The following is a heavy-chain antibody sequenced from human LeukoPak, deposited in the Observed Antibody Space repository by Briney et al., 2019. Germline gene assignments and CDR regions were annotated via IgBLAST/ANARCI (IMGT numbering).Heavy chain of an antibody. Sequence: GGSLRLSCAASGFTFSTYWMTWVRQAPGKGLEWVANIKQDGSQKYYVDSVKGRLTISRDNAKNSLYLQMNSLRAEDTAVYYCARDSPYYDFWSGWGNDYWGQGTLVTVSS. CDR2: IKQDGSQK. CDR1: GFTFSTYW. D-gene: IGHD3-3*01. V-gene: IGHV3-7*01. J-gene: IGHJ4*02. CDR3: ARDSPYYDFWSGWGNDY.